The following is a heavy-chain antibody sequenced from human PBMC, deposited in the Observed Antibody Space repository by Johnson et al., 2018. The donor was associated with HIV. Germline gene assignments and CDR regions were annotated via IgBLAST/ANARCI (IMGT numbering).Heavy chain of an antibody. CDR1: GFTVGSNY. D-gene: IGHD6-19*01. CDR2: IYSGGTT. J-gene: IGHJ3*02. Sequence: MMLVESGGGLVQPGGSLRLSCAASGFTVGSNYMNWVRQAPGKGLEWVSVIYSGGTTYYVDSVKGRFTVSRDNAKNSLYLQMNSLRAEDTALYYCARESIHSSGWSPEAFDIWGQGTMVTVSS. CDR3: ARESIHSSGWSPEAFDI. V-gene: IGHV3-66*02.